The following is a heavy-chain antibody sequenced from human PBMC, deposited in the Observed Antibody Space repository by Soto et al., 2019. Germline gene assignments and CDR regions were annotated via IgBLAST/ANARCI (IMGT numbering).Heavy chain of an antibody. D-gene: IGHD6-13*01. V-gene: IGHV3-11*05. CDR1: GFTFSDYY. CDR3: AIIITAAGGRRYFDL. CDR2: INSSSSYT. Sequence: QVQLVESGGGLVKPGGSLRLSCAASGFTFSDYYMSWIRQAPGKGLEWVSYINSSSSYTNYADSVKGRFTISRDNAKNSLYLQMNSLGAEDTAVYYCAIIITAAGGRRYFDLWGRGTLVTVSS. J-gene: IGHJ2*01.